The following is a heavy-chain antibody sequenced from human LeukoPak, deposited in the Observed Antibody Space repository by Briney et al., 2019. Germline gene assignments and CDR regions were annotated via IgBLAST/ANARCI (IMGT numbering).Heavy chain of an antibody. CDR2: IQSGGST. CDR3: ARDPRYGGNSFGYYFDY. D-gene: IGHD4-23*01. J-gene: IGHJ4*02. V-gene: IGHV3-66*01. Sequence: GGSLRLSCAASGFTVSSNFMTWVRQAPGKGLEWVSVIQSGGSTYYADSVKGRFTISRDNAKNSLYLQMNSLRDEDTAVYYCARDPRYGGNSFGYYFDYWGQGTLVTVSS. CDR1: GFTVSSNF.